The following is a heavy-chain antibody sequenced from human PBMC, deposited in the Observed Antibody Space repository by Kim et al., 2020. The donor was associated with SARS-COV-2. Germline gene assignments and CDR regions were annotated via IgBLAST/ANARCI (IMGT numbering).Heavy chain of an antibody. D-gene: IGHD2-2*01. J-gene: IGHJ6*02. Sequence: ASVKVSCKASGYTFTSYGISWVRQGPGQGLEWMGWISAYNGNTNYAQKLQGRVTMTTDTSTSTAFMELRSLRSDDTAVYYCTRDGRYCSSTSCYASPDYYGMDVWGQGTTVTVSS. CDR3: TRDGRYCSSTSCYASPDYYGMDV. V-gene: IGHV1-18*01. CDR1: GYTFTSYG. CDR2: ISAYNGNT.